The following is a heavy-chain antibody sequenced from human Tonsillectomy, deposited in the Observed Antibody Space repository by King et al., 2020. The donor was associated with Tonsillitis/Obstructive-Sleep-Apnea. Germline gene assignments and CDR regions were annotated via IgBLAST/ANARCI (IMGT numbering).Heavy chain of an antibody. J-gene: IGHJ4*02. Sequence: VQLVESGGGLVQPGGSLRLSCAAFGFTVSSNYMSWVRQAPGKGLEWVSVIYSGGSTYYADSVKGRFTISRDNSKNTLYLQMNSLRAEDTAVYYCARCTGDTLYFDYWGQGTLVTVSS. CDR1: GFTVSSNY. CDR2: IYSGGST. V-gene: IGHV3-66*01. CDR3: ARCTGDTLYFDY. D-gene: IGHD2-8*02.